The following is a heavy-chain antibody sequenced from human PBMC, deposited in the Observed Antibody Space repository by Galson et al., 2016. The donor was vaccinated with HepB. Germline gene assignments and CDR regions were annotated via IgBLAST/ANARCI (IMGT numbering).Heavy chain of an antibody. J-gene: IGHJ4*02. Sequence: SLRLSCAVSGFSVSSRCISWVRQAPGKGLEWVSGIIENGGDTYYADSVKGRFTISRDNSKNMLSLQMNSLRTDDTAVDYCARDLSWGQGTLVIVSS. D-gene: IGHD2/OR15-2a*01. V-gene: IGHV3-53*05. CDR2: IIENGGDT. CDR1: GFSVSSRC. CDR3: ARDLS.